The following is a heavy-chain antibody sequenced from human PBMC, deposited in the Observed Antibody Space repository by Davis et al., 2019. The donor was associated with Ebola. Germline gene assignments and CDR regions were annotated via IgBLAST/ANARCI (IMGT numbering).Heavy chain of an antibody. CDR3: ARERQLLRAWAFGY. CDR1: GGSFSGYY. J-gene: IGHJ4*02. CDR2: INHSGST. D-gene: IGHD2-2*01. V-gene: IGHV4-34*01. Sequence: PGGSLRLSCAVYGGSFSGYYWSWIRQPPGKGLEWIGEINHSGSTNYNPSLKSRVTISVDRSKNQFSLKLSSVTAADTAVYYCARERQLLRAWAFGYWGQGTLVTVSS.